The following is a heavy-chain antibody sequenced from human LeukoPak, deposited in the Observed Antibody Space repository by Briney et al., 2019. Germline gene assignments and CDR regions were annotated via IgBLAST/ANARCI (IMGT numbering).Heavy chain of an antibody. CDR3: ARELVGQRGHFDS. D-gene: IGHD1-26*01. J-gene: IGHJ4*02. V-gene: IGHV4-59*01. Sequence: SETLSLTCNVSGGSISSYYCNWIRQPPGKGLEWVGYIYYSGTTNYNPSLKSRVSTSQDTSKNRFSLTLTSVTAADTAVYYCARELVGQRGHFDSWGPGTLVTVSS. CDR2: IYYSGTT. CDR1: GGSISSYY.